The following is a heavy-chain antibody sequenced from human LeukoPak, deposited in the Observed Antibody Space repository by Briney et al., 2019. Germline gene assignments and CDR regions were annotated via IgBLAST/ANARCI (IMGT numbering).Heavy chain of an antibody. CDR2: ISYDGSNK. D-gene: IGHD3-10*01. CDR3: ARDTLESGTYYFDY. J-gene: IGHJ4*02. Sequence: GGSLRLSCAASGFTFSSYAMHWVRQAPGKGLEWVAVISYDGSNKYYADSVKGRFTISRDNSKNTLYLQMNSLRAEDTAVYYCARDTLESGTYYFDYWGQGTLVTVSS. CDR1: GFTFSSYA. V-gene: IGHV3-30-3*01.